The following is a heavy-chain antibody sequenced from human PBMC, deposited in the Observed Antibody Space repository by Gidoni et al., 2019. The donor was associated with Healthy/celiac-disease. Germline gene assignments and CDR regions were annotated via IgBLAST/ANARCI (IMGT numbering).Heavy chain of an antibody. CDR2: ISSSGSTI. V-gene: IGHV3-48*03. Sequence: EVQLVESGGGLVQPGGSLRLSCAASGFTFSSYEMNWVRQAPGKGLEWVSYISSSGSTIYYADSVKGRFTISRDNAKNSLYLQMNSLRAEDTAVYYCARDLMVATQTRDYWGQGTLVTVSS. J-gene: IGHJ4*02. CDR1: GFTFSSYE. CDR3: ARDLMVATQTRDY. D-gene: IGHD2-8*01.